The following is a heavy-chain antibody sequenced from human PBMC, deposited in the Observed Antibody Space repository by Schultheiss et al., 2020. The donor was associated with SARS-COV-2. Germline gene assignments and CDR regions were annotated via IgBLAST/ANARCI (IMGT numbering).Heavy chain of an antibody. CDR1: GGSISSSSYY. CDR3: ARDRAAARGFYYYYYGMDV. D-gene: IGHD6-13*01. CDR2: INHSGST. V-gene: IGHV4-39*02. J-gene: IGHJ6*02. Sequence: SETLSLTCTVSGGSISSSSYYWGWIRQPPGKGLEWIGEINHSGSTNYNPSLKSRVTISVDTSKNQFSLKLSSVTAADTAVYYCARDRAAARGFYYYYYGMDVWGQGTTVTVSS.